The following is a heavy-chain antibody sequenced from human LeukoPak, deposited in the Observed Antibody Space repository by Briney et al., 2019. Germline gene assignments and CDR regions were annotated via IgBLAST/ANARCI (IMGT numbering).Heavy chain of an antibody. D-gene: IGHD3-16*01. J-gene: IGHJ4*02. CDR2: IFGAGTT. Sequence: GGSLRLSCAASGFTLSGYCMSWVRQAPGKGLEWVSVIFGAGTTYYADSVKGRFTISRDNSKNTLYLQMNSLRAEDTAVYYCARAVQFGAYFDYWGQGTLVTVST. V-gene: IGHV3-53*01. CDR1: GFTLSGYC. CDR3: ARAVQFGAYFDY.